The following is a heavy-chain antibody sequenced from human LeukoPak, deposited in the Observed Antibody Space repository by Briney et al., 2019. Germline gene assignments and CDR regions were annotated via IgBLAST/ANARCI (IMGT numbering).Heavy chain of an antibody. Sequence: PGGSLRLSCAASGFTFSSYAMSWVRQAPGKGLEWVSSISSSSSYIYYADSVKGRFTISRDNAKNSLYLQMNSLRAEDTAVYYCASFRIYYDSSGSEPFDYWGQGTLVTVSS. CDR1: GFTFSSYA. J-gene: IGHJ4*02. D-gene: IGHD3-22*01. CDR3: ASFRIYYDSSGSEPFDY. CDR2: ISSSSSYI. V-gene: IGHV3-21*01.